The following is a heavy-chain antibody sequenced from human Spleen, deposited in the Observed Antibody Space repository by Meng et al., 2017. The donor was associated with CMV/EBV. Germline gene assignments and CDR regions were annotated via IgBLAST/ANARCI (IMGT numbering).Heavy chain of an antibody. CDR2: IRYDGSDK. J-gene: IGHJ4*02. CDR1: GFTFSNYG. Sequence: GGSLRLSCAASGFTFSNYGMHWVRQAPGKGLEWLAFIRYDGSDKYYADSVKGRFTISRDNSKNSLYLEMNSLRAEDTAVYYCARQRTPQRLVPSFIDSWGQGTLVTVSS. D-gene: IGHD6-13*01. CDR3: ARQRTPQRLVPSFIDS. V-gene: IGHV3-30*02.